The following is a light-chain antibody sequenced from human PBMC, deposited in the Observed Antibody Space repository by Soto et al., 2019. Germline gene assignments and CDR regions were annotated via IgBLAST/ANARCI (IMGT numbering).Light chain of an antibody. V-gene: IGLV1-44*01. CDR2: SNN. CDR3: ATWDDSINGWV. J-gene: IGLJ3*02. Sequence: QSVLTQPPSASGTPGQRVSISCSGGSSNIGTNPVSWYQQFPGTAPKLLMFSNNQGPSGVPDRFSGSKSGTSASLAISGLQSEDEADYYCATWDDSINGWVFGGGTKLTVL. CDR1: SSNIGTNP.